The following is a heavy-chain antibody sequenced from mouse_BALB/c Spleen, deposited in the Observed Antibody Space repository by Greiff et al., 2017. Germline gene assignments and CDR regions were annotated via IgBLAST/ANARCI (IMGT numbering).Heavy chain of an antibody. D-gene: IGHD2-3*01. V-gene: IGHV1-5*01. J-gene: IGHJ3*01. Sequence: EVQVVESGTVLARPGASVKMSCKASGYSFTSYWMHWVKQRPGQGLEWIGAIYPGNSDTSYNQKFKGKAKLTAVTSASTAYMELSSLTNEDSAVYYCTRSGDGYFSWFAYWGQGTLVTVSA. CDR1: GYSFTSYW. CDR3: TRSGDGYFSWFAY. CDR2: IYPGNSDT.